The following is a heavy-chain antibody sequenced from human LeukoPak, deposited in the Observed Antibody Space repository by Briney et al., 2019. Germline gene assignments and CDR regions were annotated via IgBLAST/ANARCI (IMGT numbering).Heavy chain of an antibody. V-gene: IGHV3-7*04. CDR2: IKQDGGYK. J-gene: IGHJ6*02. CDR3: ARLRPFSSSWYAYYGMDV. CDR1: GFTFSNYY. D-gene: IGHD6-13*01. Sequence: GGSRRLSCAASGFTFSNYYMTWVRQAPGKGLEWVANIKQDGGYKHYVDSVKGRFTISRDNAKNSLYLQMDSLRAEDTAVYYCARLRPFSSSWYAYYGMDVWGQGARVPVSS.